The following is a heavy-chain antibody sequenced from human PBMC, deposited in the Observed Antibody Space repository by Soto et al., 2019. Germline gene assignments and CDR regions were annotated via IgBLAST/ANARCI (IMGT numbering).Heavy chain of an antibody. V-gene: IGHV1-46*01. Sequence: AASVKVSCKASGYTFTSYYMHWVRQAPGQGLEWMGIINPSGGSTSYAQKFQGRVTMTRDTSTSTVYMELSSLRSEDTAVYYCARDVVVVAATHRVKVADYYGMDVWGQGTTVTVSS. CDR3: ARDVVVVAATHRVKVADYYGMDV. D-gene: IGHD2-15*01. CDR2: INPSGGST. J-gene: IGHJ6*02. CDR1: GYTFTSYY.